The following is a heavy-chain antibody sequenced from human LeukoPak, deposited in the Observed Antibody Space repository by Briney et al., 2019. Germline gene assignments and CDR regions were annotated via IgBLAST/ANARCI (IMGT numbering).Heavy chain of an antibody. Sequence: SETLSLTCTVSGGSISSGSYYWSWIRQPAGKGLEWIGRIYTSGSTNYNPSLKSRVTISVDTSKNQFSLKLSSVTAADTAVYYCARLPTWDDNWFDPWGQGTLVVVSS. CDR1: GGSISSGSYY. J-gene: IGHJ5*02. V-gene: IGHV4-61*02. CDR2: IYTSGST. D-gene: IGHD1-1*01. CDR3: ARLPTWDDNWFDP.